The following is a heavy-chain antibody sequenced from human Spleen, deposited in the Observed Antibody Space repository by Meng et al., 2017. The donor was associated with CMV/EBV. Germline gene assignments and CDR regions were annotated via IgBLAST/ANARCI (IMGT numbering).Heavy chain of an antibody. CDR2: ISAYNGNT. V-gene: IGHV1-18*01. Sequence: ASVKVSCKASGFTFTRYGISWVRQAPGQGLEWMGWISAYNGNTNYAQKLQGRVTMTTDTSTSTAYMELRSLRSDDTAVYYCARDYGRSYYDFWSGYYTSGMDVWGQGTTVTVSS. D-gene: IGHD3-3*01. J-gene: IGHJ6*02. CDR1: GFTFTRYG. CDR3: ARDYGRSYYDFWSGYYTSGMDV.